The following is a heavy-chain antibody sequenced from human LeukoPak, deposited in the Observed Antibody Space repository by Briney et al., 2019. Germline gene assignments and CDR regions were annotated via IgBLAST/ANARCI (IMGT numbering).Heavy chain of an antibody. V-gene: IGHV1-18*01. CDR2: ISAYNGNT. Sequence: ASVKVSCKASGYTFTSYGIGWVRQAPGQGLEWMGWISAYNGNTNYAQKLQGRVTMTTDTSTSTAYMELRSLRSDDTAVYYCAGDDYGDYPYYFDYWGQGTLVTVSS. CDR3: AGDDYGDYPYYFDY. J-gene: IGHJ4*02. CDR1: GYTFTSYG. D-gene: IGHD4-17*01.